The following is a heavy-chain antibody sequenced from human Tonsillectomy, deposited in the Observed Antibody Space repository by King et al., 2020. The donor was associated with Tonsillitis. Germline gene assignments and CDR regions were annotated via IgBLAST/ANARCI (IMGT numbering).Heavy chain of an antibody. D-gene: IGHD2-15*01. CDR3: ARGSRGGPGRRDYYYGMDV. CDR1: GGSISSYY. J-gene: IGHJ6*02. V-gene: IGHV4-4*07. CDR2: IYTSGST. Sequence: VQLQESGPGLVKPSETLSLTCTVSGGSISSYYWSWIRQPAGKGLEWIGRIYTSGSTNYNPSLKSRVTMSVDTSKNQFSLKLSSVTAADTAVYYCARGSRGGPGRRDYYYGMDVWGQGTTVTVSS.